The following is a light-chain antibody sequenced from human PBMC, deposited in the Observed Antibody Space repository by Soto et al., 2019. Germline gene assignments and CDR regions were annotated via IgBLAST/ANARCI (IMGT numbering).Light chain of an antibody. CDR2: GAS. J-gene: IGKJ4*01. CDR3: QQRINWPLT. V-gene: IGKV3-11*01. CDR1: QSISSH. Sequence: EIVLTQSPATLSLSPGERATLSCRASQSISSHLAWYQQTPGQAPRLLIYGASNRATGIPARFSGRGSGTDFTLTISSLEPEDFAVYYCQQRINWPLTFGGGTNVEIK.